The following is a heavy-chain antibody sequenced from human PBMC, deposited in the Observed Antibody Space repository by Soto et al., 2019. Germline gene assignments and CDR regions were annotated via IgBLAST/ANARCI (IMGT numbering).Heavy chain of an antibody. Sequence: GGSLRLSCTASEFTFNNSWMTWVRQAPGKGLEWVANIKEDGSEKYYVDSVKGRFTISRDNAKNSLYLQMSSLRVADTAVYYCAGGGSRGQFDYWGQGTLVTVSS. CDR3: AGGGSRGQFDY. V-gene: IGHV3-7*04. D-gene: IGHD3-10*01. J-gene: IGHJ4*02. CDR1: EFTFNNSW. CDR2: IKEDGSEK.